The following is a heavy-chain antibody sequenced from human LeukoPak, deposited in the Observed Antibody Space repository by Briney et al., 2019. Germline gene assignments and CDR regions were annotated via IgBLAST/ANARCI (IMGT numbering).Heavy chain of an antibody. V-gene: IGHV3-23*01. CDR3: AKGWSYGSSWRFDH. Sequence: PGGSLRLSCAVSGFAFGSEAMSWVRQSPARGLEWVASISPGGGTTYYADYVKGRFTISRDNSKNSLFVQMNSLRAEDTAVYYCAKGWSYGSSWRFDHWGQGTLVTVSS. CDR2: ISPGGGTT. J-gene: IGHJ4*02. CDR1: GFAFGSEA. D-gene: IGHD6-13*01.